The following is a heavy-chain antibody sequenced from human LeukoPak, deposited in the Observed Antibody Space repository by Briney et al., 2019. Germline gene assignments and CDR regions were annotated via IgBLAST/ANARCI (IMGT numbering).Heavy chain of an antibody. CDR1: GGSFSGYY. D-gene: IGHD2-2*01. J-gene: IGHJ4*02. CDR3: ASTDCSSTSCSFDY. Sequence: SETLSLTCAVYGGSFSGYYWSWIRQPPGKGLEWIGEINHSGSTNYNPSLKSRVTISVDTSKNQFSLKLSSVTAADTAVYYCASTDCSSTSCSFDYWGQGALVTVSS. CDR2: INHSGST. V-gene: IGHV4-34*01.